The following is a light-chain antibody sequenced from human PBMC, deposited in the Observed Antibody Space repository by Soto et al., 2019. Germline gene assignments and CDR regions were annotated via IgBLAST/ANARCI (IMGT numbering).Light chain of an antibody. CDR1: SSDVGGYNY. CDR2: DVE. CDR3: FSYAGNNDWV. J-gene: IGLJ3*02. Sequence: QSALTQPPSASGSPGQSVTISCSGSSSDVGGYNYVSWYQQYPGKAPKLLIYDVEKRPSGVPDRFSGSKSGNTASLTVSGLHAEDEADYYCFSYAGNNDWVFGGGTKLTVL. V-gene: IGLV2-8*01.